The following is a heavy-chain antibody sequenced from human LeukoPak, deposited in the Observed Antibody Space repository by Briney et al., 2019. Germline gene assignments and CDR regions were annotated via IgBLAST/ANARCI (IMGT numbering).Heavy chain of an antibody. Sequence: SSETLSLTCTVSGGSISSGGYYWSWIRQHPGKGLEWIGYIYYSGSTYYNPSLKSRVTISVDTSKNQFSLKLSSVTAADTAVYYCARHPGGCDYVWGSYRLLFDYWGQGTLVTVSS. J-gene: IGHJ4*02. CDR2: IYYSGST. V-gene: IGHV4-39*01. CDR1: GGSISSGGYY. CDR3: ARHPGGCDYVWGSYRLLFDY. D-gene: IGHD3-16*02.